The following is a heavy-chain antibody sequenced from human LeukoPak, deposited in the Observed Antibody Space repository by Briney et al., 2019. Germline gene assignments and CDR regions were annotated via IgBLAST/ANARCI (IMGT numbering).Heavy chain of an antibody. Sequence: ASVKVSCKASGYTFTGYYMHWVRQAPGQGLEWMGWINPNSGGTNYAQKFQGRVTMTRDTSISTAYMELSRLRSDDTAVYYCARGYYDFWSGYRNWFDPWGQGTLVTVSS. CDR2: INPNSGGT. V-gene: IGHV1-2*02. D-gene: IGHD3-3*01. CDR1: GYTFTGYY. CDR3: ARGYYDFWSGYRNWFDP. J-gene: IGHJ5*02.